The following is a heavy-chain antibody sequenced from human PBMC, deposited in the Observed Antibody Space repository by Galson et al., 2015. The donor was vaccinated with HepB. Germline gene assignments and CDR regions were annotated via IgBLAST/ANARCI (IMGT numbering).Heavy chain of an antibody. CDR1: GYTFTSYD. CDR3: ARARIYYDSSGYSPDFDY. D-gene: IGHD3-22*01. Sequence: SVKVSCKASGYTFTSYDINWVRQATGQGLEWMGWMNPNSGNTGYAQKFQGRVTMTRNTSISTAYLQWSSLKASDTAMYYCARARIYYDSSGYSPDFDYWGQGTLVTVSS. V-gene: IGHV1-8*01. J-gene: IGHJ4*02. CDR2: MNPNSGNT.